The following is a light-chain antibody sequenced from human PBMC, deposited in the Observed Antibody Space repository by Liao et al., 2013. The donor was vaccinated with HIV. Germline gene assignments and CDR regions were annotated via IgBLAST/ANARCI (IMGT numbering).Light chain of an antibody. J-gene: IGLJ2*01. Sequence: SYELTQPPSVSVSPGQTARITCSGDALPKQYAYWYQQKPGQAPVLVIYKDSERPSGIPERFSGSSSGTTVTLTISGVQAEDEADYYCQAWDSSTALVFGGGTKLTVL. CDR1: ALPKQY. CDR2: KDS. CDR3: QAWDSSTALV. V-gene: IGLV3-25*03.